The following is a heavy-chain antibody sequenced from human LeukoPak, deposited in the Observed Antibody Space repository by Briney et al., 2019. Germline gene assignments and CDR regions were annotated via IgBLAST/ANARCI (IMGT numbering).Heavy chain of an antibody. CDR2: ITGSGDAR. CDR1: GFTFDNHA. D-gene: IGHD3-3*01. CDR3: AKDILTYYYGTSGYYFDY. V-gene: IGHV3-23*01. Sequence: QAGGSLRLSCAASGFTFDNHAMTWVRQAPGKGLEWGSVITGSGDARYYADSVKRRFTISRDNSKNTLHLQMNTLRVEDTALYYCAKDILTYYYGTSGYYFDYWGQGTLVTVSS. J-gene: IGHJ4*02.